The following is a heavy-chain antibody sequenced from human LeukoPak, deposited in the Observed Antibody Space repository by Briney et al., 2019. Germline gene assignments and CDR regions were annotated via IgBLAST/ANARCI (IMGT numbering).Heavy chain of an antibody. CDR2: ISPKSGGT. J-gene: IGHJ5*02. V-gene: IGHV1-2*02. CDR3: ARGVAANGRRLDP. CDR1: GYSFTHYY. Sequence: ASVKVSCKTSGYSFTHYYIHWVRQAPGQGFEWLGWISPKSGGTNYAQKFQDSVSLTRDTSIDTAYMELTSLRLDDTAIYYCARGVAANGRRLDPWGQGTLITVSS. D-gene: IGHD2-15*01.